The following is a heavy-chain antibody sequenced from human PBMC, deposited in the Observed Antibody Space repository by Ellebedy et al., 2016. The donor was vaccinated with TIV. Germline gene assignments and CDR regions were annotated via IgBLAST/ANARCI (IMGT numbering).Heavy chain of an antibody. Sequence: GESLKISCAASGFTFSSYGMHCVRRAPGKGLEWVAVISSDGSNKYYADSVKGRFTISRDNSKNTLSLQLNSLGAEDTAVYYCAKETWESSGYYIEYWGQGTLVTVSS. CDR2: ISSDGSNK. CDR3: AKETWESSGYYIEY. J-gene: IGHJ4*02. V-gene: IGHV3-30*18. CDR1: GFTFSSYG. D-gene: IGHD3-22*01.